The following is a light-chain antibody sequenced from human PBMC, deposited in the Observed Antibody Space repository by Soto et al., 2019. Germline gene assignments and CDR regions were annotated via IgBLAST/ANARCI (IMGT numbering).Light chain of an antibody. CDR3: QVWDSSSDQYV. CDR1: HIGRKS. V-gene: IGLV3-21*02. CDR2: DDS. Sequence: SYAPTQPPSVSVAPGQTAKIICWGNHIGRKSVHWYQQKPGQAPVVVVYDDSERPSGIPERFSGSNSGNTATLTISRVEAGDEADYYCQVWDSSSDQYVFGTGTKVTVL. J-gene: IGLJ1*01.